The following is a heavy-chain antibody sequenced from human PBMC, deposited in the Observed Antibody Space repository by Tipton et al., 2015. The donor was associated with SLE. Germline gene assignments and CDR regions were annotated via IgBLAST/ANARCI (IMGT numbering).Heavy chain of an antibody. V-gene: IGHV4-39*01. D-gene: IGHD6-19*01. CDR1: GGSISSSSYY. CDR2: IYYSGST. Sequence: TLSLTCTVSGGSISSSSYYWGWIHQPPGKGLEWIGSIYYSGSTYYNPSLKSRVTIYVDTSKNQFSLKLSSVTAADTAVYYCAGYTSGWYNGPDYWGQGTLVTVSS. J-gene: IGHJ4*02. CDR3: AGYTSGWYNGPDY.